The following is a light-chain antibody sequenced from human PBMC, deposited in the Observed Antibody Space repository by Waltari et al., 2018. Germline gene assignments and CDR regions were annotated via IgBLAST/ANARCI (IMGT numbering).Light chain of an antibody. CDR1: QSVNSY. J-gene: IGKJ5*01. V-gene: IGKV3-11*01. CDR2: DAS. CDR3: QQRFTGPSIT. Sequence: EIVLTQSPAPLSLSPGERANLSCRTSQSVNSYLAWYQHKPGQAPRLLIYDASNRATGIPARFSGSGSGTDFTLTISSLEPDDFALYYWQQRFTGPSITFGQGTRLEIK.